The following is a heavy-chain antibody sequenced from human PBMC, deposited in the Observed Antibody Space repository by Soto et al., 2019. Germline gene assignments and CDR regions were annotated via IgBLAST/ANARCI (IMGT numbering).Heavy chain of an antibody. V-gene: IGHV3-23*01. CDR3: ASRKIGVVMDDFEV. CDR1: GFTFSSYA. CDR2: ISGSGVNT. D-gene: IGHD3-22*01. Sequence: EVQLLESGGGLVQTGGSLRLSCAASGFTFSSYAMSWVRQAPGKGLEWVSVISGSGVNTYYADSVKGRFTISRDNSKSRLYVEMNSVIAGDSAVYFCASRKIGVVMDDFEVWGEGTMVTVCS. J-gene: IGHJ3*01.